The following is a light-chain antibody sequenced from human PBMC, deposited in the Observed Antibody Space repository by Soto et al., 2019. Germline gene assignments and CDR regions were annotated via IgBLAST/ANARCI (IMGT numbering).Light chain of an antibody. V-gene: IGKV1-39*01. CDR1: QTISSY. CDR2: AAS. Sequence: DIQMTQSPSSLSASVGDRVTITCRASQTISSYLNWYQQRPGKAPMLLIHAASTLQGGVPSRFSGSGSGTDFTLTISSLQPEDFATYACQESYTTLPYTFGQGTKLEI. CDR3: QESYTTLPYT. J-gene: IGKJ2*01.